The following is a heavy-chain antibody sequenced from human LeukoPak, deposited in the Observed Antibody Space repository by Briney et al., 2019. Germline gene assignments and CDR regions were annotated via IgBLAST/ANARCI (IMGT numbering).Heavy chain of an antibody. Sequence: SVKVSCKASGGTFSSYAISWVRQAPGQGLEWMGRIIPILGIANYAQKFQGRVTITADKSTSTAYMELSSLRSEDTAVYYCASVGYSYGYSFDYWGQGTLVTVSS. CDR3: ASVGYSYGYSFDY. CDR1: GGTFSSYA. J-gene: IGHJ4*02. V-gene: IGHV1-69*04. D-gene: IGHD5-18*01. CDR2: IIPILGIA.